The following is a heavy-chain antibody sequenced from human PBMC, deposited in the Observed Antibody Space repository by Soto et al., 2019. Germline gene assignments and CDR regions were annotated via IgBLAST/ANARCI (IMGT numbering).Heavy chain of an antibody. V-gene: IGHV3-23*01. CDR3: AKIRLDLLGSTYYYYGMDV. Sequence: GGSLRLSCAASGFTFSSYAMSWVRQAPGKGLEWVSAISGSGGSTYYADSVKGRFTISRDNSKNTLYLQMNSLRAEDTAVYYCAKIRLDLLGSTYYYYGMDVWGQGTTVTVSS. CDR1: GFTFSSYA. CDR2: ISGSGGST. J-gene: IGHJ6*02. D-gene: IGHD3-9*01.